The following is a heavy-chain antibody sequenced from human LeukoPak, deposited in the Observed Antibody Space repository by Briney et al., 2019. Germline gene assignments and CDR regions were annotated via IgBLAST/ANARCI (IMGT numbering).Heavy chain of an antibody. CDR2: IYSSGST. D-gene: IGHD6-13*01. CDR1: GGSISTYY. V-gene: IGHV4-4*07. J-gene: IGHJ5*02. Sequence: SETLSLTCTVSGGSISTYYWTWIRQPAGKRLEWIGRIYSSGSTSYNPSLKSRVTMSLDTSKKQVSLNLTSVTAADTAVYYCGRAKAQSAAGRGYWFDPWGPGTLVTVSS. CDR3: GRAKAQSAAGRGYWFDP.